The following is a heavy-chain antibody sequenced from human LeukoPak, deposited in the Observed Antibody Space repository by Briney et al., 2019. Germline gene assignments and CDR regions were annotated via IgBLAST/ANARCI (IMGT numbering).Heavy chain of an antibody. J-gene: IGHJ4*02. CDR3: AKTNGYYSD. V-gene: IGHV3-23*01. CDR1: GISLSNYG. D-gene: IGHD3-22*01. Sequence: GGSLRLSCAVSGISLSNYGMSWVRQAPGKGLEWVAGISGSGGGTNYADSVKGRFTISRDNSKNSLSLQVSSLRAEDTAVYYCAKTNGYYSDWGQGTLVTVSS. CDR2: ISGSGGGT.